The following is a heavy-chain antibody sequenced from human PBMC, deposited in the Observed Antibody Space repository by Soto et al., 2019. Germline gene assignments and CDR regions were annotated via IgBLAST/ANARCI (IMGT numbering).Heavy chain of an antibody. CDR3: ARGSIHSNSWYFWFDP. J-gene: IGHJ5*02. CDR1: GGSFSRNA. Sequence: GASVKVSCKASGGSFSRNAINWVRQAPGQGLEWVGGIIPLFGTTNYAQKFKGRVTITADESTSTAYMELSSLKSEDAAVYYCARGSIHSNSWYFWFDPWGQGTPVTVSS. V-gene: IGHV1-69*13. CDR2: IIPLFGTT. D-gene: IGHD6-13*01.